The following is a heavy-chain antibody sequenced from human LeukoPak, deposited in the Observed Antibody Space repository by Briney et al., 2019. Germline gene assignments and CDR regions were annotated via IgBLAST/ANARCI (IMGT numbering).Heavy chain of an antibody. V-gene: IGHV3-15*01. J-gene: IGHJ6*02. CDR1: GVTFSHAW. Sequence: GGSLRLSCVVSGVTFSHAWMSWVRQAPGKGLEWVGRIKSKTDGGTTDYASPVKGRLTISRDDSKNTLYLEMNSLNTEDTAVYYCITDPGDYAPVWGQGTTVTVSS. CDR2: IKSKTDGGTT. CDR3: ITDPGDYAPV. D-gene: IGHD4-17*01.